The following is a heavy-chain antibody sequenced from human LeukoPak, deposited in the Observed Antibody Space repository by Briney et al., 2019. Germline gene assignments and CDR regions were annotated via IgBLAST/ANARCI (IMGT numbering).Heavy chain of an antibody. CDR1: GGSFSGYY. Sequence: SKTLSLTCAVYGGSFSGYYWSWIRQPPGKGLEWIGEINHSGSTNYNPSLKSRVTISVDTSKNQFSLKLSSVTAADTAVYYCARTPHIVVVVAATPYYYGMDVWGKGTTVTVSS. V-gene: IGHV4-34*01. CDR3: ARTPHIVVVVAATPYYYGMDV. D-gene: IGHD2-15*01. CDR2: INHSGST. J-gene: IGHJ6*04.